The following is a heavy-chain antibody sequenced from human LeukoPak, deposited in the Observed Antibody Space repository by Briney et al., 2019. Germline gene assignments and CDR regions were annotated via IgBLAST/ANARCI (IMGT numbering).Heavy chain of an antibody. D-gene: IGHD4-17*01. CDR2: INPSGGST. CDR1: GYTFTSYY. CDR3: ARDGDGDYLFSYYFDY. V-gene: IGHV1-46*01. J-gene: IGHJ4*02. Sequence: GASVKVSCKASGYTFTSYYMHWVRQAPGQGLEWMGIINPSGGSTSYAQKFQGRVTMTRDMSTSTVYMELSSLRSEDTAVYYCARDGDGDYLFSYYFDYWGQGTLVTVSS.